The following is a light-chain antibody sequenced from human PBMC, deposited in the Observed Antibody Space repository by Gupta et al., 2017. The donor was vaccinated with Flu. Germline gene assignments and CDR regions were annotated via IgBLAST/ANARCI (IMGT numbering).Light chain of an antibody. CDR1: QDISNY. CDR3: QQDHNLPCT. V-gene: IGKV1-33*01. Sequence: DIQMTQSPSSLSASVGDRVTITCQASQDISNYLNWYQQKPGKAPKLLIYDASNLETGVPSRFSGSGSGTDFTFTISSLQPEDFATYYCQQDHNLPCTFGQGTKLDIK. CDR2: DAS. J-gene: IGKJ2*02.